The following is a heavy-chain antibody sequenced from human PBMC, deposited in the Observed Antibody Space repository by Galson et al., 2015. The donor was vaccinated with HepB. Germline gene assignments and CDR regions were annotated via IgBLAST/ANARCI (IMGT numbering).Heavy chain of an antibody. CDR1: GFTFSSYG. CDR2: IWYDGSNK. V-gene: IGHV3-33*01. D-gene: IGHD2-2*02. Sequence: LRLSCAASGFTFSSYGMHWVRQAPGKGLEWVAVIWYDGSNKYYADSVKGRFTISRDNSKNTLYLQMNSLRAEDTAVYYCARTRDQLLYPYYYYGMDVWGQGTTVTVSS. CDR3: ARTRDQLLYPYYYYGMDV. J-gene: IGHJ6*02.